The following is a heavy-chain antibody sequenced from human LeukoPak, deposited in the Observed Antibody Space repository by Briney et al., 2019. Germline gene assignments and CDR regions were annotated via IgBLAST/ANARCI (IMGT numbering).Heavy chain of an antibody. CDR1: GGSISSGDSY. V-gene: IGHV4-30-4*01. J-gene: IGHJ4*02. CDR3: AEVDWIIGRGFDY. CDR2: IYYSGST. D-gene: IGHD2-2*03. Sequence: SETLSLTCTVSGGSISSGDSYWSWIRQPPGKGLEWIGYIYYSGSTYYNPSLKSRVTISVDTSKNQFSLRLSSVTAADTAVYYCAEVDWIIGRGFDYWGQGTLVTVSS.